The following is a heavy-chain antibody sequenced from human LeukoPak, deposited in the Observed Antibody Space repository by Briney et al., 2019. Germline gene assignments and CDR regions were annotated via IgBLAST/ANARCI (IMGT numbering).Heavy chain of an antibody. V-gene: IGHV4-59*01. CDR2: IYYSGST. CDR1: GGSISSYY. CDR3: ATQPYGGNLYFDH. D-gene: IGHD4-23*01. J-gene: IGHJ4*02. Sequence: SETLSLTCTVSGGSISSYYWSWIRQPPGKGLEWIGYIYYSGSTNYNPSLKSRVTISVDTSKNQFSLKLSSVTAADTAVYYCATQPYGGNLYFDHWGQGTLVSVSS.